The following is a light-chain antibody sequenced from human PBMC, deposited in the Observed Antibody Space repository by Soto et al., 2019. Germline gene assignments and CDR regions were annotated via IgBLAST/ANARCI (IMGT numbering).Light chain of an antibody. V-gene: IGLV1-47*02. CDR3: AAWDDSLSGLV. Sequence: QSVLTQPPSASGTPGQTITISCSGSMSNTEVHSVHWYQQLPGTAPKLLIYSDTQRPSGVPDRFSGSKSGTSAYLGISGLRSEDAAEYFCAAWDDSLSGLVFGGGTKLTVL. CDR2: SDT. CDR1: MSNTEVHS. J-gene: IGLJ3*02.